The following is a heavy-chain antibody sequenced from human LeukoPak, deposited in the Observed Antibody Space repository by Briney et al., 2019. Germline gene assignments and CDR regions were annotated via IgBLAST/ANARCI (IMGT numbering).Heavy chain of an antibody. CDR1: GFTFSSYS. V-gene: IGHV3-48*01. J-gene: IGHJ1*01. CDR2: ISSSSSTI. D-gene: IGHD3-10*01. Sequence: GGSLRLSCAASGFTFSSYSMNWVRQAPGKGLEWVSYISSSSSTIYYADSVKGRFTISRDNAKNSLYLQMNSLRAEDTAVYYCAKGPTYYYGSGSPRYFQHWGQGTLVTVSS. CDR3: AKGPTYYYGSGSPRYFQH.